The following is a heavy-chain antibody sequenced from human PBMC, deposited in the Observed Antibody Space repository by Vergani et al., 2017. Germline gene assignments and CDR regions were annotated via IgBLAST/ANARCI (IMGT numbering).Heavy chain of an antibody. D-gene: IGHD6-13*01. Sequence: EVQLVESGGGLVQPGGSLRLSCAASGFTFSSYAMSWVRQAPGKGLEWVSAISGSGGSTYYADAVKGRFTISRDNTKNTLYLQMNSLRAEDTAVYYCAKSTGYSSRQSNDYWGQGTLVTVSS. V-gene: IGHV3-23*04. CDR2: ISGSGGST. CDR1: GFTFSSYA. J-gene: IGHJ4*02. CDR3: AKSTGYSSRQSNDY.